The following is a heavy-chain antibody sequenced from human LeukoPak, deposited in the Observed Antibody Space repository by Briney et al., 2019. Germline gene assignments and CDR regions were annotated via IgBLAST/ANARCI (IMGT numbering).Heavy chain of an antibody. V-gene: IGHV3-7*01. CDR2: IKQDGSEK. CDR3: ARKQWLAFDY. D-gene: IGHD6-19*01. Sequence: PGGSLRLTCAASEFTFSSYWMVWVRQAPEKGLEWVANIKQDGSEKYYVDSVKGRFTISRDNAKNSLYLQMNSLRAEDTAVYYCARKQWLAFDYWGQGTLVTVSS. J-gene: IGHJ4*02. CDR1: EFTFSSYW.